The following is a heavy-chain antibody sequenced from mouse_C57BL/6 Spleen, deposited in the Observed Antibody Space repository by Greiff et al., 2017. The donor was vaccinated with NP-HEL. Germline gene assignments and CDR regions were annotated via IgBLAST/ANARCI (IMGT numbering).Heavy chain of an antibody. Sequence: EVKVEESGEGLVKPGGSLKLSCAASGFTFSSYAMSWVRQTPEKRLEWVAYISSGGDYIYYADTVKGRFTISRDNARNTLYLQMSSLKSEDTAMYYCTRDSALYWYFDVWGTGTTVTVSS. CDR3: TRDSALYWYFDV. CDR1: GFTFSSYA. J-gene: IGHJ1*03. CDR2: ISSGGDYI. V-gene: IGHV5-9-1*02.